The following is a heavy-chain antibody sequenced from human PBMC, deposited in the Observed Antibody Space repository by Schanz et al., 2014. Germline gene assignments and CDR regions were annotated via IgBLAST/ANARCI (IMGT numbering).Heavy chain of an antibody. CDR2: ISGGGGTT. V-gene: IGHV3-23*01. D-gene: IGHD1-26*01. J-gene: IGHJ4*02. CDR1: GFTFSSYA. Sequence: EVHLLESGGGLVPPGGSLRLSCAASGFTFSSYAMSWVRQAPGKGLEWVSAISGGGGTTYYTDSVKGRFTISRDNSKSTLYLQMNSLRAEDTGLYFCARGGSGSHYRLDYWGQGTLVTVSS. CDR3: ARGGSGSHYRLDY.